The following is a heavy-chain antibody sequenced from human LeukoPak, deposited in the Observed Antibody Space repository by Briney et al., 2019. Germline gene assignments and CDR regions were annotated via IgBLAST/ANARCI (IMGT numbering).Heavy chain of an antibody. CDR2: LYYSGIT. V-gene: IGHV4-59*01. CDR1: GGSISSSY. J-gene: IGHJ5*02. Sequence: SETLSLTCTVSGGSISSSYWSWIRQPPGKGLEWIGYLYYSGITNYNPSLKSRVTISVDTSKNQLSLKLTSVTAADTAVYYCARVLGYCSSTSCHNWFHPWGQGTLVIVSS. D-gene: IGHD2-2*01. CDR3: ARVLGYCSSTSCHNWFHP.